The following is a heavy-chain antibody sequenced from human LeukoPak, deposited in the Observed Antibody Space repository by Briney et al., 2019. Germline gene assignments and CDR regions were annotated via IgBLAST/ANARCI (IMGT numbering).Heavy chain of an antibody. CDR3: ARGYCGGDCYQNYFDY. CDR2: ISSSGSTI. J-gene: IGHJ4*02. D-gene: IGHD2-21*02. V-gene: IGHV3-48*03. Sequence: GGSLRLSCAASGFTFNSYAMNWVRQAPGKGLEWVSYISSSGSTIYYADSVKGRFTISRDNAKNSLYLQMNSLRAEDTAVYYCARGYCGGDCYQNYFDYWGQGTLVTVSS. CDR1: GFTFNSYA.